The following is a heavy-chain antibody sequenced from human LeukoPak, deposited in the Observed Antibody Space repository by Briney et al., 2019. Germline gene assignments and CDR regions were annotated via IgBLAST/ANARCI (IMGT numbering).Heavy chain of an antibody. CDR3: AKTAYDSSGYYYGVLDY. CDR1: GFTFDDYA. V-gene: IGHV3-9*01. Sequence: GGSLRLSCAASGFTFDDYAMHWVRQAPGKGLEWVSGISWNSGSIGYADSVKGRFTISRDNAKNSLYLQMNSLRAEDTALYYCAKTAYDSSGYYYGVLDYWGQGTLVTVSS. J-gene: IGHJ4*02. D-gene: IGHD3-22*01. CDR2: ISWNSGSI.